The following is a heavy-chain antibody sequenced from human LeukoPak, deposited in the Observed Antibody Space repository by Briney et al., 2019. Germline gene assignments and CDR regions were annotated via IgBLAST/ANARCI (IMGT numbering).Heavy chain of an antibody. CDR3: ARGFRVLRHGYYMDV. D-gene: IGHD5/OR15-5a*01. Sequence: SETLSLTCTVSGGSISSSSYYWGWISQPPGKGLEWIGSIYYSGSTYYNPSLKSRVTISVDTSKNQFSLKLSSVTAADTAVYYCARGFRVLRHGYYMDVWGKGTTVTVSS. V-gene: IGHV4-39*07. CDR2: IYYSGST. CDR1: GGSISSSSYY. J-gene: IGHJ6*03.